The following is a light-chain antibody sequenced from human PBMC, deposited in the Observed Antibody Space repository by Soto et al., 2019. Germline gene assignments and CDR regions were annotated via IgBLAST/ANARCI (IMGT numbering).Light chain of an antibody. CDR1: GSDVGAYNL. J-gene: IGLJ1*01. CDR2: EVN. Sequence: QSALTQPASVSGSPGQSITISCAGTGSDVGAYNLVSWYQQQPGKAPKLIICEVNTRPSGFFIRFSGSKPGDTAPLKFFGFQAEEEADYFCCSYAGTVAYVFGPGTKVTVL. V-gene: IGLV2-23*02. CDR3: CSYAGTVAYV.